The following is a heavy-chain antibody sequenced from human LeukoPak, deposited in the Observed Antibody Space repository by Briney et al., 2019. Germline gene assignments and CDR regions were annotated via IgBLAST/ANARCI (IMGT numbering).Heavy chain of an antibody. D-gene: IGHD3-10*01. Sequence: PSETLSLTCTVSGGSISSYYWSWIRQPAGKGLEWIGRIYTSGSTNYNPSLKSRVTMSVDTSKNQFSLKLSSVTAADTAVYYCARVMSITMVRGVMPDAFDIWGQGTMVTVSS. V-gene: IGHV4-4*07. CDR3: ARVMSITMVRGVMPDAFDI. CDR1: GGSISSYY. J-gene: IGHJ3*02. CDR2: IYTSGST.